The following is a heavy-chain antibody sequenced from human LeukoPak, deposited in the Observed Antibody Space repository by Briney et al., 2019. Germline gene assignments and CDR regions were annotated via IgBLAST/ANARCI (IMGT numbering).Heavy chain of an antibody. V-gene: IGHV4-59*01. CDR3: ARERGYSGYAPLDY. J-gene: IGHJ4*02. CDR2: IYYSGST. D-gene: IGHD5-12*01. Sequence: PSETPSLTCTVPGGSISSYYWSWIRQPPGKGLEWIGYIYYSGSTNYNPSLKSRVTISVDTSKNQFSLELSSVTAADTAVYYCARERGYSGYAPLDYWGQGTLVTVSS. CDR1: GGSISSYY.